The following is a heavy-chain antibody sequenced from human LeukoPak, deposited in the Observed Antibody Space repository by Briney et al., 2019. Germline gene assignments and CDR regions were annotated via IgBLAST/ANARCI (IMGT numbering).Heavy chain of an antibody. CDR2: INPDSGGT. J-gene: IGHJ4*02. CDR3: ARAVKTKYSSSWYDY. CDR1: GYTFTGYY. Sequence: GASVKVSCKASGYTFTGYYMHWVRQAPGQGLEWMGWINPDSGGTNYAQKFHGRVTMTGDTSISTAYMDLSRLRSDDTAVYYCARAVKTKYSSSWYDYWGQGTLVTVSS. V-gene: IGHV1-2*02. D-gene: IGHD6-13*01.